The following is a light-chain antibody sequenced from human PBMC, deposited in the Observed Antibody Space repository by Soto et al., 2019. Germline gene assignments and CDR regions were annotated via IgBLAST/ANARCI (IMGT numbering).Light chain of an antibody. J-gene: IGKJ1*01. CDR2: AAS. Sequence: DIQMTQSPSSLSASIGDRVTITGRASQGISNYLAWYQQKPGKVPKLLIYAASTLQSGVPFRFSGSGSGTDFTLTISSLQPEDVATYYCQKYDSVPRTFGQGTKVEIK. CDR1: QGISNY. CDR3: QKYDSVPRT. V-gene: IGKV1-27*01.